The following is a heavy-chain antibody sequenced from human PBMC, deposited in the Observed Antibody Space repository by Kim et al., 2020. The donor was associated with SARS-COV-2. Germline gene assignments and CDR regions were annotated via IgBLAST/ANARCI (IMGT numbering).Heavy chain of an antibody. V-gene: IGHV4-31*02. Sequence: SRVTISVETSKNQFSLKLSSVTAGDTAVYYCAREGYCSSTSCPRDDAFDIWGQGTMVTVSS. D-gene: IGHD2-2*01. CDR3: AREGYCSSTSCPRDDAFDI. J-gene: IGHJ3*02.